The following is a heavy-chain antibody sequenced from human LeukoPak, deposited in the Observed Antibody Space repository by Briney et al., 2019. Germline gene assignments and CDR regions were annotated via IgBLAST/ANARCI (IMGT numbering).Heavy chain of an antibody. J-gene: IGHJ6*03. CDR3: AKSYGSGSYYYMDV. D-gene: IGHD3-10*01. CDR2: IRYDGSNK. Sequence: GGSLRLSCAASGFTFSSYGMHWVRQAPGKGLEWVAFIRYDGSNKYYADSVKGRFTISRDNSKNTLYLQMNSLRAEGTAVYYCAKSYGSGSYYYMDVWGKGTTVTISS. V-gene: IGHV3-30*02. CDR1: GFTFSSYG.